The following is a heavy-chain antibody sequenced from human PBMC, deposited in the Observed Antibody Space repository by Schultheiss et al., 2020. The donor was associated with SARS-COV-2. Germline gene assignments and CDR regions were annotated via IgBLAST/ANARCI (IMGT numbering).Heavy chain of an antibody. J-gene: IGHJ4*02. CDR2: IYHSGST. D-gene: IGHD6-13*01. CDR1: GGSISSGSYY. V-gene: IGHV4-39*01. Sequence: SETLSLTCTVSGGSISSGSYYWSWIRQPPGKGLEWIGEIYHSGSTNYNPSLKSRVTISVDTSKNQFSLKLSSVTAADTAVYYCARVAAAGTGYFDYWGQGTLVTVSS. CDR3: ARVAAAGTGYFDY.